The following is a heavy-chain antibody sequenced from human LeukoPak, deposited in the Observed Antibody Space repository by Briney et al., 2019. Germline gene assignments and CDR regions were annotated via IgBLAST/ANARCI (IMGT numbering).Heavy chain of an antibody. CDR2: ISGSGGST. D-gene: IGHD6-19*01. CDR1: GFTFSSYA. V-gene: IGHV3-23*01. Sequence: GGSLRLSCAASGFTFSSYAMSWVRQAPGKGLEWVSAISGSGGSTYYADSVKGRFTISRDNSKNTLYLQMNSLRAEDTAVYYCARASIAVAGYGMDVWGQGTTVTVSS. CDR3: ARASIAVAGYGMDV. J-gene: IGHJ6*02.